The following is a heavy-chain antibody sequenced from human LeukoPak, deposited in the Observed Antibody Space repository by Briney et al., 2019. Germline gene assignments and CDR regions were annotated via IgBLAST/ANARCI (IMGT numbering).Heavy chain of an antibody. CDR1: GFTFSPYA. V-gene: IGHV3-30*04. CDR3: ARDPVRRDGYNHLDY. CDR2: ISDDGNTK. Sequence: GRSLRLSCAASGFTFSPYAMHWVRQAPGKGLEWVAVISDDGNTKHFADFVMGRFTISRDNSKNTLYLQINSLRAEGTAVYYCARDPVRRDGYNHLDYWGQGTLVTVSS. D-gene: IGHD5-24*01. J-gene: IGHJ4*02.